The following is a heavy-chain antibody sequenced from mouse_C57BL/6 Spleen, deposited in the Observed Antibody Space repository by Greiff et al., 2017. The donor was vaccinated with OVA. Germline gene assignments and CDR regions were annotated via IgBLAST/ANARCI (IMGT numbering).Heavy chain of an antibody. CDR1: GFNIKDDY. J-gene: IGHJ4*01. Sequence: VHVKQSGAELVRPGASVKLSCTASGFNIKDDYMHWVKQRPEQGLEWIGWIDPENGDTEYASKFQGKATITADTSSNTAYLQLSSLTSEDTAVYYCTGYYAMDYWGQGTSVTVSS. CDR2: IDPENGDT. V-gene: IGHV14-4*01. CDR3: TGYYAMDY.